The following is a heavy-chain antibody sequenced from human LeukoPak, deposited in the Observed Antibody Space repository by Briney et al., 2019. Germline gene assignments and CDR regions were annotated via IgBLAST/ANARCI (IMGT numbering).Heavy chain of an antibody. Sequence: SETLSLTCTVSGGSISTYYWSWIRQPPGKGLEWIGSIYHSGNTYYNPSLKSRVTISVDTSKNQFSLKLNSVTAADTAVYYCARAGYGDSDFDYWGQGTLVTVSS. CDR2: IYHSGNT. CDR1: GGSISTYY. V-gene: IGHV4-38-2*02. CDR3: ARAGYGDSDFDY. J-gene: IGHJ4*02. D-gene: IGHD4-17*01.